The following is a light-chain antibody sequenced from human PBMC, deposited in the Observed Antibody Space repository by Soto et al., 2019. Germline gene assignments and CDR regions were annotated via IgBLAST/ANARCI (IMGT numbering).Light chain of an antibody. CDR2: DAS. CDR3: QQRSDWPWT. V-gene: IGKV3-11*01. CDR1: QGISSY. J-gene: IGKJ1*01. Sequence: AQSPSSLSASTGDRVTITCRASQGISSYLAWYQQKPGQAPRLLIYDASNTATGIPARFSGGGSGTDFTLTISNLEPEDFAVYYCQQRSDWPWTFGQGTKVDIK.